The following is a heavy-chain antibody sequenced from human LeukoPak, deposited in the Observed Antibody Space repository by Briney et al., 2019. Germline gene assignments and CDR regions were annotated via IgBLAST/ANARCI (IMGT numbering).Heavy chain of an antibody. CDR2: ISSSSSYI. D-gene: IGHD2-21*02. CDR1: GFTFSSYS. CDR3: AREVNCGGDCYAFDI. Sequence: GGSLRLSCAASGFTFSSYSMNWVRQAPGKGLEWVSSISSSSSYIYYADSVKGRFTISRDNAKNLLYLQMNSLRAEDTAVYYCAREVNCGGDCYAFDIWGQGTMVTVSS. V-gene: IGHV3-21*01. J-gene: IGHJ3*02.